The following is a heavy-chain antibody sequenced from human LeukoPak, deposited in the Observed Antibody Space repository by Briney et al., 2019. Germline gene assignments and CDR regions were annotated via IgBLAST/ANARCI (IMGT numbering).Heavy chain of an antibody. D-gene: IGHD3-10*01. Sequence: TGGSLRLSCAASGFTVSSNYMSWVRQAPGKGLEWVSVIYSGGSTYYADSVKGRFTISRDNSKNTLYLQMNSLRAEDTAVYYCARVRWFGELFGDYWGQGTLVPVSS. CDR1: GFTVSSNY. J-gene: IGHJ4*02. CDR2: IYSGGST. V-gene: IGHV3-53*01. CDR3: ARVRWFGELFGDY.